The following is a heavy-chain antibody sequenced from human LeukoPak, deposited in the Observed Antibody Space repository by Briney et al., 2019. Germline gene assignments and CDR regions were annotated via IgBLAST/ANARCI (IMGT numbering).Heavy chain of an antibody. CDR2: VNEAGSEK. Sequence: GGSLRLSCAASGFTFSSYWMSWARQAPGQGLEWVANVNEAGSEKNYVDSVKGRFTISRDNIRNLLYLQMNYLIVEDTAVYYCATEYCTDKGNFDLWGRGALVTVSS. V-gene: IGHV3-7*02. CDR3: ATEYCTDKGNFDL. D-gene: IGHD2/OR15-2a*01. CDR1: GFTFSSYW. J-gene: IGHJ2*01.